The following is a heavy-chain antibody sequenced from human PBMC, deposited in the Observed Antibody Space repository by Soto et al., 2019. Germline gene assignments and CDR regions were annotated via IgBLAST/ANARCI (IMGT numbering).Heavy chain of an antibody. V-gene: IGHV4-59*08. CDR2: IYYSGGT. J-gene: IGHJ6*03. CDR1: GGSISDYY. CDR3: ARTYSHYAYYYSYMDV. Sequence: PSETLSLTCTVSGGSISDYYWSWIRQPPGKGLEWIGYIYYSGGTNYNPSLKSRVTISVDTSKNQFSLKLSSVTAADTAVYYCARTYSHYAYYYSYMDVWGKGTTVTVS. D-gene: IGHD4-4*01.